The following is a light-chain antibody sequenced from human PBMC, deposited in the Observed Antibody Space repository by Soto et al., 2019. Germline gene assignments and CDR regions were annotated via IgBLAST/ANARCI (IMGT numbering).Light chain of an antibody. CDR2: GAS. CDR3: QQYDNSPIT. CDR1: QSISSSF. J-gene: IGKJ5*01. Sequence: IVLTQYPGILSLSAGERASLSCGASQSISSSFLAWYQQKPGQAPRLIIYGASSRATGIPDRFSGTGSETDCTLTISRLETEDVAVYDCQQYDNSPITFGQGTRLEIK. V-gene: IGKV3-20*01.